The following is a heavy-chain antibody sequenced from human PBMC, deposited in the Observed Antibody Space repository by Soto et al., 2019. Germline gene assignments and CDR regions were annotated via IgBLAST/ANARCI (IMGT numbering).Heavy chain of an antibody. V-gene: IGHV3-33*01. CDR1: GFTFSSYG. D-gene: IGHD3-10*01. Sequence: QVQLGESGGGVVQPGRALRLSCAASGFTFSSYGMHWVRQAPGKGREWVAVIWSDGRNKYFADSVKGRFTIYRDNSKNPLYLQMNSLRAEDTAVYYCARDTARAMVRIYYGMDVWGQGTTVTVSS. CDR2: IWSDGRNK. CDR3: ARDTARAMVRIYYGMDV. J-gene: IGHJ6*02.